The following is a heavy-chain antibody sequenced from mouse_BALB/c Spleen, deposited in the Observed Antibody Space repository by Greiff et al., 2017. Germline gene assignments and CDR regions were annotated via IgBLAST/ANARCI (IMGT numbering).Heavy chain of an antibody. CDR1: GYSFTSYW. D-gene: IGHD1-1*01. CDR3: ARGHYGSFYAMDY. Sequence: QVQLQQSGPQLVRPGASVKISCKASGYSFTSYWMHWVKQRPGQGLEWIGMIDPSDSETRLNQKFKDKATLTVDKSSSTAYMQLSSPTSEDSAVYYCARGHYGSFYAMDYWGQGTSVTVSS. CDR2: IDPSDSET. J-gene: IGHJ4*01. V-gene: IGHV1S127*01.